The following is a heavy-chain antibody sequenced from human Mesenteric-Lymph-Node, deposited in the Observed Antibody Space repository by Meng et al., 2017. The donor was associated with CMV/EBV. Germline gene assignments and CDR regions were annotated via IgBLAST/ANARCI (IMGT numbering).Heavy chain of an antibody. Sequence: SETLSLTCTVSGVSISSGGYYWSWIRQHPGKGLEWIGYIYYSGSTNYNPSLKSRVTISVDTSKNQFSLKLSSVTAADTAMYYCARAGGYTSSWYAYWGQGTLVTVSS. J-gene: IGHJ4*02. CDR2: IYYSGST. CDR1: GVSISSGGYY. CDR3: ARAGGYTSSWYAY. V-gene: IGHV4-61*08. D-gene: IGHD6-13*01.